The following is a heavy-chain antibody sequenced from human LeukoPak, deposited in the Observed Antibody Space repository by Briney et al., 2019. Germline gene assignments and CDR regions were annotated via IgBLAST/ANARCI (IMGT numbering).Heavy chain of an antibody. CDR2: TYYSGST. D-gene: IGHD3-9*01. J-gene: IGHJ4*02. CDR1: GGSISSYY. V-gene: IGHV4-59*01. CDR3: ARAGDILTGYLYFDY. Sequence: TSETLSLTCTVSGGSISSYYWSWIRQPPGKGLEWIGYTYYSGSTNYNPSLKSRVTISVDTPKNQFSLKLSSVTAADTAVYYCARAGDILTGYLYFDYWGQGTLVTVSS.